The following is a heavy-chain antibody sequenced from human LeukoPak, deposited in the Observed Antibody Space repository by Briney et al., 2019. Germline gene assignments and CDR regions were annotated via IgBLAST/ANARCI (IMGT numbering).Heavy chain of an antibody. CDR2: ISAYNGNT. Sequence: ASVKVSCKASGYTFTCYGISWVRQAPGQGLEWMGWISAYNGNTNYAQKLQGRVTMTTDTSTSTAYMELRSLRSDDTAVYYCARVGRIAAAGSVDYWGQGTLVTVSS. CDR1: GYTFTCYG. CDR3: ARVGRIAAAGSVDY. J-gene: IGHJ4*02. D-gene: IGHD6-13*01. V-gene: IGHV1-18*01.